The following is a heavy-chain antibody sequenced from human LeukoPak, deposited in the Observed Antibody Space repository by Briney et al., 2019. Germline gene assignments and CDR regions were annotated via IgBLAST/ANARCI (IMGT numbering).Heavy chain of an antibody. Sequence: PGGSLRLSCAASGFTFSSYSMNWVRQAPGKGLEWVSYIISSSSTIYYADSVKGRFTISRDNAKNSLYLQMNSLRAEDTAVYYCARDTLQQLVPRPFDYWGQGTLVTVSS. J-gene: IGHJ4*02. CDR1: GFTFSSYS. V-gene: IGHV3-48*04. CDR3: ARDTLQQLVPRPFDY. D-gene: IGHD6-13*01. CDR2: IISSSSTI.